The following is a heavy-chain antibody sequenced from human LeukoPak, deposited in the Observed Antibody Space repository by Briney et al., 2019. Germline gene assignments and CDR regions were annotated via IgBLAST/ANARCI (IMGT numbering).Heavy chain of an antibody. D-gene: IGHD5-18*01. V-gene: IGHV4-4*07. CDR2: VYTSGST. Sequence: SGTLSLTCTVSGDSISGYYWSWIRQPAGKGLEWIGRVYTSGSTNYNPSLKSRVTISLDTSNNQFSLKLTSVTAADTAVYFCARQVGGNTYGLKGSFDIWGQGTMVTVSS. CDR1: GDSISGYY. CDR3: ARQVGGNTYGLKGSFDI. J-gene: IGHJ3*02.